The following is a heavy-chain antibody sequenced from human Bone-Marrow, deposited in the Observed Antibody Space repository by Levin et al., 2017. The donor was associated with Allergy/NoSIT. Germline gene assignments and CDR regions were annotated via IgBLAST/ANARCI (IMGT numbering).Heavy chain of an antibody. CDR1: GFTFSSYS. CDR3: ARLMGADVTGNPYYYYGMDV. J-gene: IGHJ6*02. CDR2: IGSSSRYI. V-gene: IGHV3-21*06. Sequence: SCAASGFTFSSYSMNWVRQVPGKGLEWVSSIGSSSRYIFYGDSVEGRFTVSRDDAKNSLYLQMHSLRAEDTAMYFCARLMGADVTGNPYYYYGMDVWGQGTTVTVSS. D-gene: IGHD1-1*01.